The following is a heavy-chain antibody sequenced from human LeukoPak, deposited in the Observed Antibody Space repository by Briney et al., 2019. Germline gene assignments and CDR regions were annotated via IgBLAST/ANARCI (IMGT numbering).Heavy chain of an antibody. Sequence: GRSLRLSCAASGFTFDDYAMHWVRHAPGKGLEWVSGISWNSGSIGYADSVKGRFTISRDNAKNSLYLQMNSLRAEDTALYYCAKARQAGPYDYWGQGTLVTVSS. CDR3: AKARQAGPYDY. CDR1: GFTFDDYA. CDR2: ISWNSGSI. J-gene: IGHJ4*02. D-gene: IGHD6-19*01. V-gene: IGHV3-9*01.